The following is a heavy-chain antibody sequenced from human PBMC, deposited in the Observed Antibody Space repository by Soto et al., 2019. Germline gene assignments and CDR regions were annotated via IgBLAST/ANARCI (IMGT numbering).Heavy chain of an antibody. V-gene: IGHV3-48*02. J-gene: IGHJ6*02. D-gene: IGHD2-15*01. Sequence: GGSLRLSCAASGFTFSSYSMNWVRQAPGKGLEWVSYISSSSSTIYYADSVKGRFTISRDNAKNSLYLQMNSLRDEDTAVYYCAREPYVSGILPHYYYYCMDVWGQGTTVTVSS. CDR1: GFTFSSYS. CDR3: AREPYVSGILPHYYYYCMDV. CDR2: ISSSSSTI.